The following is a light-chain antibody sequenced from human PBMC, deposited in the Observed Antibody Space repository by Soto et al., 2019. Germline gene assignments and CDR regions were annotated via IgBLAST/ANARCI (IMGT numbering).Light chain of an antibody. Sequence: EIVLTQSPATLSLSPGERATLSCRASQSFSSYLAWYQQKPGQAPRLLIYDASKRATGIPARFSGRGSGTDFTLTLSSLEPEDFAFYYCQQHSHWPPVFTFGQGTRLEIK. CDR3: QQHSHWPPVFT. CDR1: QSFSSY. CDR2: DAS. V-gene: IGKV3-11*01. J-gene: IGKJ5*01.